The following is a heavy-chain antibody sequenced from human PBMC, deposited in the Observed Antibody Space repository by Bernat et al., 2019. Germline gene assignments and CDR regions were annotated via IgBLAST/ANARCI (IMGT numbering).Heavy chain of an antibody. V-gene: IGHV3-30*04. D-gene: IGHD3-22*01. Sequence: QVQLVEFGGGVVQPGTSLRLSCAASGFTFSTSTMHWVRQAPGKGLEWVAVISYDGSNKYYADSVKGRFTISRDNSKNTLYLQMNSLRAEDTAVYYRAKDRYYDSSGPADYWGQGTLVTVSS. J-gene: IGHJ4*02. CDR3: AKDRYYDSSGPADY. CDR1: GFTFSTST. CDR2: ISYDGSNK.